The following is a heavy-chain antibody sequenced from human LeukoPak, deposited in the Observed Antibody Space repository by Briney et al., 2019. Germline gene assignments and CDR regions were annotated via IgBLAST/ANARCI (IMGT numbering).Heavy chain of an antibody. Sequence: ASVKVSCKASGYTFTSYGISWVRQAPGQGLEWMGWISAYNGNTNYAQKLQGRVTMTTDTSTSTAYMELRSLRSDDTAVYYCARSRLYYYDSSGYSRTFDYWGQGTLVTVSS. J-gene: IGHJ4*02. CDR2: ISAYNGNT. D-gene: IGHD3-22*01. CDR3: ARSRLYYYDSSGYSRTFDY. V-gene: IGHV1-18*01. CDR1: GYTFTSYG.